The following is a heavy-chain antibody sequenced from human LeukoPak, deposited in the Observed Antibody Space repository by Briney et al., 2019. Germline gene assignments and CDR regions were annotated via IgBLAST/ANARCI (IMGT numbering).Heavy chain of an antibody. CDR3: ARGGDYGDYVFPPHDY. CDR1: GFTLSDHY. Sequence: PGGSLRLSCAASGFTLSDHYMDWVRQAPGKGLEWVGRTRNKANSYTTEYAASVKGRFTISRDDSKNSLYLQMNSLKTEDTAVYYCARGGDYGDYVFPPHDYWGQGTLVTVSS. CDR2: TRNKANSYTT. D-gene: IGHD4-17*01. J-gene: IGHJ4*02. V-gene: IGHV3-72*01.